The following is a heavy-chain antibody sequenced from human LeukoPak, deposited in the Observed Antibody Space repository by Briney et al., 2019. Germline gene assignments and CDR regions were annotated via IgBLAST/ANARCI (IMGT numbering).Heavy chain of an antibody. V-gene: IGHV1-24*01. CDR2: FDPEDGET. CDR3: ATVPGTRDY. Sequence: GASVKVSCKASGYTFSSSDINWVRQATGQGLEWMGGFDPEDGETIYAQKFQGRVTMTEDTSTDTAYMELSSLRSEDTAVYYCATVPGTRDYWGQGTLVTVSS. D-gene: IGHD1-1*01. CDR1: GYTFSSSD. J-gene: IGHJ4*02.